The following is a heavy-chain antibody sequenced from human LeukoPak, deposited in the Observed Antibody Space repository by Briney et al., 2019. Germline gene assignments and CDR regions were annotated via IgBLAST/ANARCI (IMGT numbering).Heavy chain of an antibody. CDR3: ARGAPPQN. J-gene: IGHJ4*02. CDR2: VYYTGAS. V-gene: IGHV4-39*07. CDR1: GGSISSSSYY. Sequence: SEALSLTCTVSGGSISSSSYYWGWIRQPPGKGLEWIGSVYYTGASYYNPSLKSRVTISIDTSKNHFSLNLTSVTAADTAVYYCARGAPPQNWGQGALVTVPS.